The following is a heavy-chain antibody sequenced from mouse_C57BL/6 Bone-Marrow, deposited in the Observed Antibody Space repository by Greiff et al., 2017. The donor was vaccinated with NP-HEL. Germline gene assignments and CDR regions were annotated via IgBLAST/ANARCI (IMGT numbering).Heavy chain of an antibody. CDR1: GYSITSGYY. V-gene: IGHV3-6*01. Sequence: ESGPGLVKPSQSLSLTCSVTGYSITSGYYWNWIRQFPGNKLEWMGYISYDGSNNYNPSLKNRISITRDTSKNQCFLKLNSVTTEDTATYYCAREGGYSNYEGFLGMDYWGQGTSVTVSS. D-gene: IGHD2-5*01. CDR2: ISYDGSN. J-gene: IGHJ4*01. CDR3: AREGGYSNYEGFLGMDY.